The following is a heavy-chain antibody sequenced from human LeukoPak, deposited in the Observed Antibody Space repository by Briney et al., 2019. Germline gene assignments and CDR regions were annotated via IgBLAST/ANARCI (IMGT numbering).Heavy chain of an antibody. CDR3: ARDLPKWLQLPLL. D-gene: IGHD2-15*01. Sequence: PGGSLRLSCAASGFTFSSYWMSWVRQAPGKGLEWVANIKQDGSEKYYVDSVKGRFTISRDNAKNSLYLQMNSLRVEDTAVYYCARDLPKWLQLPLLWGQGTLVTVSS. CDR2: IKQDGSEK. V-gene: IGHV3-7*01. J-gene: IGHJ4*02. CDR1: GFTFSSYW.